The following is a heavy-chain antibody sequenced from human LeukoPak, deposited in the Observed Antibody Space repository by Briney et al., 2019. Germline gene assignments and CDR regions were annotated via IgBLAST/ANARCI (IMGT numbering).Heavy chain of an antibody. D-gene: IGHD3-22*01. CDR2: IYYTGAT. Sequence: SETLSLTCTVSGGSISSRNYFWAWIRQPPGKGLEWIGSIYYTGATYYNPSLKSRVTISVDTSKNQFSLKLSSVIAADTAVYYCASLSITMIVVGGMDVWGQGTTVTVSS. CDR3: ASLSITMIVVGGMDV. CDR1: GGSISSRNYF. V-gene: IGHV4-39*01. J-gene: IGHJ6*02.